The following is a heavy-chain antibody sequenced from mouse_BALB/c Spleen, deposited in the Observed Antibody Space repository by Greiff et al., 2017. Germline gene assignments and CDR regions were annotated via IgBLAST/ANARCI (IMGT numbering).Heavy chain of an antibody. CDR1: GYTFSSYW. CDR3: ARRGYGSSYGGFAY. J-gene: IGHJ3*01. Sequence: QVQLQQSGAELMKPGASVKISCKATGYTFSSYWIEWVKQRPGHGLEWIGEILPGSGSTNYNEKFKGKATFTADTSSNTAYMQLSSLTSEDSAVYYCARRGYGSSYGGFAYWGQGTLVTVSA. CDR2: ILPGSGST. V-gene: IGHV1-9*01. D-gene: IGHD1-1*01.